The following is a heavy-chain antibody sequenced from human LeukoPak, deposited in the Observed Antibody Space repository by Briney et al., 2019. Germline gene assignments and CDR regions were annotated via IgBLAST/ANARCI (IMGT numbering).Heavy chain of an antibody. Sequence: PGGSLRLSCAASGFTFSNYAISWVRQAPGKGLEWVSAISNSGERAYYADSVKGRFTISSDNSKATVYLQMNSLRVEDTAVYFCAIGRDNVDYWGQGTLVTVSS. J-gene: IGHJ4*02. V-gene: IGHV3-23*01. CDR1: GFTFSNYA. CDR3: AIGRDNVDY. CDR2: ISNSGERA. D-gene: IGHD2-15*01.